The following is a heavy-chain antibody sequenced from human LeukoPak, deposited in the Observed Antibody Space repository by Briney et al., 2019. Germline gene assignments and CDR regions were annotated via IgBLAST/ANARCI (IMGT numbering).Heavy chain of an antibody. V-gene: IGHV4-31*03. CDR3: ARQLVYSSSPGSFDY. Sequence: SETLSLTCTVSGDSITNGPYYWTWIRQHPGTGLEWIGYIYYGGHTYYNPSLKSRLTTSVDTSKNQFSLKLSSVTAADTAVYYCARQLVYSSSPGSFDYWGQGTLVTVSS. D-gene: IGHD6-6*01. CDR1: GDSITNGPYY. CDR2: IYYGGHT. J-gene: IGHJ4*02.